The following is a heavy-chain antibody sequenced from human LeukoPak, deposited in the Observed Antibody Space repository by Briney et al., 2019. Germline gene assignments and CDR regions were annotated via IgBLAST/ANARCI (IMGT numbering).Heavy chain of an antibody. CDR3: ARQGVHGDPGFDY. Sequence: SETLSLTCTVSGGSISSSRYYWGWIRQPPGKGLEWIGNIYYSGSTNYNPSLKSRVAISVDTSKNQFSLKLSSVTAADTAVYYCARQGVHGDPGFDYWGQGTLVTVSA. V-gene: IGHV4-39*01. J-gene: IGHJ4*02. CDR2: IYYSGST. CDR1: GGSISSSRYY. D-gene: IGHD4-17*01.